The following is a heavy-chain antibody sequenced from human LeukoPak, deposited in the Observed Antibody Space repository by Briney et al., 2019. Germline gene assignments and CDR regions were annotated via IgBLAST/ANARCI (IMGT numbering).Heavy chain of an antibody. D-gene: IGHD6-13*01. Sequence: PGGSLRLSCAASGFTFSSYSMNWVRQAPGKGLEWVSSISSSSSYIYYADSVKGRFTISRDNAKNSLYLQMNSLRAEDTAVYYCARDFTAAGTRGPFDYWGQGTLVTVSS. CDR3: ARDFTAAGTRGPFDY. J-gene: IGHJ4*02. CDR2: ISSSSSYI. CDR1: GFTFSSYS. V-gene: IGHV3-21*01.